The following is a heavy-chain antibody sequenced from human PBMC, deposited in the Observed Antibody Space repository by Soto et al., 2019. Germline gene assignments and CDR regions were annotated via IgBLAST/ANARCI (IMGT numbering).Heavy chain of an antibody. J-gene: IGHJ6*02. CDR2: INHSGST. CDR3: ARGPTYSGSYYYGMDV. Sequence: SETLSLTCAVYGGSFSGYYWSWIRQPPGKGLEWIGEINHSGSTNYNPSLKSRVTISVDTSKNQFSLKLSSVTAADTAVYYCARGPTYSGSYYYGMDVWGQGTTVTVSS. CDR1: GGSFSGYY. D-gene: IGHD1-26*01. V-gene: IGHV4-34*01.